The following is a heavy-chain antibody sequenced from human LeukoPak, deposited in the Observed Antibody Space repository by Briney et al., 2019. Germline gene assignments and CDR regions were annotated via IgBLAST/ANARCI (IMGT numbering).Heavy chain of an antibody. V-gene: IGHV3-48*01. D-gene: IGHD5-12*01. J-gene: IGHJ6*03. Sequence: GGSLRLSCAASGFTFSSYSMNWVRQAPGKGLEWVSYISSSSSTIYYADSVKGRFTISRDNAKNSLYLQMNSLRAEDTAVYYCARVRKGYSGCDLIPHYYYYMDVWGKGTTVTVSS. CDR1: GFTFSSYS. CDR3: ARVRKGYSGCDLIPHYYYYMDV. CDR2: ISSSSSTI.